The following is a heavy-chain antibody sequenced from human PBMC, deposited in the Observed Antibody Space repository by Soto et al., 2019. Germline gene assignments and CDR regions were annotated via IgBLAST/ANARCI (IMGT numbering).Heavy chain of an antibody. CDR2: ISAYNGNT. CDR3: ARGLSYDFWSGYATRYYFDY. J-gene: IGHJ4*02. CDR1: GYTFTSYG. V-gene: IGHV1-18*01. D-gene: IGHD3-3*01. Sequence: QVQLVQSGAEVKKPGASVKVSCKASGYTFTSYGISWVRQAPGQGLEWMGWISAYNGNTNYAQKLQGRVTMTTDTYTSTAYMELRSLRSDDKAVYYGARGLSYDFWSGYATRYYFDYWGQGTLVTVSS.